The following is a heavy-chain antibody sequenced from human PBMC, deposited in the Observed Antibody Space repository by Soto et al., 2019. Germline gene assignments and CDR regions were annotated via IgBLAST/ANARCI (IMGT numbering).Heavy chain of an antibody. CDR1: GFTFSSYG. Sequence: SGGSLRLSCAASGFTFSSYGMHWVRQAPGKGLEWVAVISYDGSNKYYADSVKGRFTISRDNSKNTLYLQMNSLRAEDTAVYYCAKDGAQSGMDVWGQGTTVTVSS. V-gene: IGHV3-30*18. CDR2: ISYDGSNK. CDR3: AKDGAQSGMDV. J-gene: IGHJ6*02.